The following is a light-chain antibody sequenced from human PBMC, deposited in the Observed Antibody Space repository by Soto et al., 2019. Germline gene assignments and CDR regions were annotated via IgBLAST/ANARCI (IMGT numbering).Light chain of an antibody. V-gene: IGKV4-1*01. CDR1: QSVLYSSNNKNY. CDR2: RAS. J-gene: IGKJ1*01. CDR3: QQYYSTLPT. Sequence: DIVMTQSPDSLAVSLGERATVNCKSSQSVLYSSNNKNYLAWYQQKPGQPPKLLIYRASTRESGVPDRFSGSGSGTDFTLTISSLQAEDGAVYYCQQYYSTLPTFGQGTKVEIK.